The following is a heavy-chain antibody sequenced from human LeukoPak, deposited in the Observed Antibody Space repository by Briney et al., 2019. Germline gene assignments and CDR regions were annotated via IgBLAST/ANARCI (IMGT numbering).Heavy chain of an antibody. D-gene: IGHD5-18*01. J-gene: IGHJ4*02. V-gene: IGHV3-30*04. CDR1: GFTFSSYA. CDR3: ARDGDVRGYSYGLYYFDY. CDR2: ISYDGSNK. Sequence: GGSLRLSCAASGFTFSSYAMHWVRQAPGKGLEWVAVISYDGSNKYYADSVKGRFTISRDNSKNTLYLQMNSLRAEDTAVYYCARDGDVRGYSYGLYYFDYWGQGTLVTVSS.